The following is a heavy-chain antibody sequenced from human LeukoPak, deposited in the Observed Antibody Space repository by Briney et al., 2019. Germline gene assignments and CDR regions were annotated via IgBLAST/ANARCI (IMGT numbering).Heavy chain of an antibody. CDR1: GGTFICYV. V-gene: IGHV1-69*05. CDR3: ARDVSVVVTGDAFDI. J-gene: IGHJ3*02. D-gene: IGHD2-21*02. CDR2: IITIFGTA. Sequence: SVKDSCKASGGTFICYVIRWVRPAPGQGREWMGRIITIFGTANYARKFQGRVTTTTDESTSTAYMQLSSLRSEDTAVYDCARDVSVVVTGDAFDIWGQGTMVTVSS.